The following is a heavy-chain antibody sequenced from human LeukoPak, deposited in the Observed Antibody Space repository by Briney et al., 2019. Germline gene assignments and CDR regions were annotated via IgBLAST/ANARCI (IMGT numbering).Heavy chain of an antibody. Sequence: GGSLRLSCAASGFTFSSYAMSWVRQAPGKGLEWVSAISGSGGSTYYADSAKGRFTISRDNAKNSLYLQMNSLRAEDTAVYYCAKVRLQWDAFDIWGQGTMVTVSS. CDR2: ISGSGGST. CDR3: AKVRLQWDAFDI. D-gene: IGHD4-11*01. CDR1: GFTFSSYA. J-gene: IGHJ3*02. V-gene: IGHV3-23*01.